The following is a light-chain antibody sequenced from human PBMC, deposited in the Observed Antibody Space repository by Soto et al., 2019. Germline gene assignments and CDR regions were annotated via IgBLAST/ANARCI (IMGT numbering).Light chain of an antibody. CDR3: SSYTSSNTPVV. CDR2: EVS. V-gene: IGLV2-14*01. Sequence: QSALTQPASVSESPGQSITISCTGTSSDVGGYNYVSWYQQHPGKAPKLMIYEVSNRPSGVSNRFSGSKSGNTASLTISGLQAEDEADYYCSSYTSSNTPVVFGGGTKLTVL. CDR1: SSDVGGYNY. J-gene: IGLJ2*01.